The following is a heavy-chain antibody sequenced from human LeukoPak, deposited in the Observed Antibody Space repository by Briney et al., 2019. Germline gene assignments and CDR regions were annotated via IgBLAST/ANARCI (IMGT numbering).Heavy chain of an antibody. Sequence: GGSLRLSCAASGFTFSSYSMNWVRQAPGKGLEWVSSISSSSGYIYYADSVKGRFTISRDNAKNSLYLQMNSLRAEDTAVYYCARGSDILTGYADYWGQGTLVTVSS. D-gene: IGHD3-9*01. CDR3: ARGSDILTGYADY. V-gene: IGHV3-21*01. J-gene: IGHJ4*02. CDR2: ISSSSGYI. CDR1: GFTFSSYS.